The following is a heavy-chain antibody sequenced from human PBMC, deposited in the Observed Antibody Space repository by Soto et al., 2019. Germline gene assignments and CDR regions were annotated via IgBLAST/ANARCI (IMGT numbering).Heavy chain of an antibody. D-gene: IGHD2-2*01. CDR3: ARDPSTSSAHYRTREYYYGMDV. J-gene: IGHJ6*02. V-gene: IGHV3-33*01. Sequence: LTHSCTASGFTFSSYGMHWVRQDPGKGLKWVAVIWYDGSNKYYADSVKGRCTISRGNSKNTLYLQMNSLIAEDTAVYYCARDPSTSSAHYRTREYYYGMDVWGQGTTVTVSS. CDR2: IWYDGSNK. CDR1: GFTFSSYG.